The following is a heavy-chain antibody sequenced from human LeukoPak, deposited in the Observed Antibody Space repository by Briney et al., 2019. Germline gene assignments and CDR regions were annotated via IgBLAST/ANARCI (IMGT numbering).Heavy chain of an antibody. CDR3: ARDRGGVAGATFDY. CDR2: IRQDGSEE. Sequence: GLALRLSCAASGFTFSSEGMCWVRETPGKGLNRMANIRQDGSEEYYVDSVKGRFTISRDNAKNTLYMQSNRRRAEDTGVYDSARDRGGVAGATFDYWGQGPLVTVSS. CDR1: GFTFSSEG. D-gene: IGHD1-26*01. J-gene: IGHJ4*02. V-gene: IGHV3-7*01.